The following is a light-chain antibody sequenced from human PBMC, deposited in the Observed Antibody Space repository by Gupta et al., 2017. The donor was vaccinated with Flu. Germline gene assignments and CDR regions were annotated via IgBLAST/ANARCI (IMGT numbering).Light chain of an antibody. J-gene: IGKJ2*01. V-gene: IGKV3-11*01. Sequence: ELVLTQSPATLSLSPGERATLSCRASQSVSNYLVWYQQKPGQAPRLLIYDASNRATGIPARFSGSGSGTDFTLTISSLEPEDFAVYYCQQRTNWPPGYTFGQGTKLEIK. CDR2: DAS. CDR3: QQRTNWPPGYT. CDR1: QSVSNY.